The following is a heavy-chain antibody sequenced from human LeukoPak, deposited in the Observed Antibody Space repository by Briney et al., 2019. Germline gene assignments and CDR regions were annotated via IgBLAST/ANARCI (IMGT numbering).Heavy chain of an antibody. CDR3: ARIFGDYPPYYFDY. CDR2: ISSSSSYI. J-gene: IGHJ4*02. V-gene: IGHV3-21*01. CDR1: GFTFSSYS. D-gene: IGHD4-17*01. Sequence: PGGSLRLSCAASGFTFSSYSMNWVRQAPGKGLEWVSSISSSSSYIFYADSVEGRFTISRDNAKHSLYLQMNSLRAEDTAVYYCARIFGDYPPYYFDYWRQGTLVTVSS.